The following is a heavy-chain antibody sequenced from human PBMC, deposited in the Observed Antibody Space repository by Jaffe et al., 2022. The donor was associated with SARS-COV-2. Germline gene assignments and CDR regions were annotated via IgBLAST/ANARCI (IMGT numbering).Heavy chain of an antibody. J-gene: IGHJ5*02. V-gene: IGHV3-72*01. CDR1: GFTFRGYF. CDR2: IRKKGDSYTT. CDR3: ARDNDYRLDP. D-gene: IGHD1-1*01. Sequence: EVQLVESGGALVQAGGSLRLSCAASGFTFRGYFMNWVRQAPGKGLEWVGLIRKKGDSYTTEYAASVKGRFIISRDDSKNSLYLQMNSLKTEDTAVYYCARDNDYRLDPWGQGTLVTVSS.